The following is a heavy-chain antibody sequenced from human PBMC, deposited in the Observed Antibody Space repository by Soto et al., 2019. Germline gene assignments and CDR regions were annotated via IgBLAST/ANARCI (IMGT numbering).Heavy chain of an antibody. V-gene: IGHV3-53*01. CDR1: GVTVSSND. Sequence: GGSLRLSCAASGVTVSSNDMSWVRQAPGKGLEWVSVIYSGGSTYYADSVKGRFTISRDNSKNTLYLQMNSLRAEDTAVYYCARDDGGAYYGMDVWGQGTTVTVS. J-gene: IGHJ6*02. CDR2: IYSGGST. D-gene: IGHD2-21*01. CDR3: ARDDGGAYYGMDV.